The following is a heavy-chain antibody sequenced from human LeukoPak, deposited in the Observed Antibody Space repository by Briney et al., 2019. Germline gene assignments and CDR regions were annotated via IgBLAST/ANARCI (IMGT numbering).Heavy chain of an antibody. V-gene: IGHV3-11*01. CDR2: ISSSGSTI. J-gene: IGHJ4*02. CDR1: GFTFSDYY. D-gene: IGHD3-22*01. CDR3: ARAMYYDSSGIDY. Sequence: PGGSLRLSCAASGFTFSDYYMSRIRQAPGKGLEWVSYISSSGSTIYYADSVKGRFTISRDNAKNSLYLRMNSLRAEDTAVYYCARAMYYDSSGIDYWGQGTLVTVSS.